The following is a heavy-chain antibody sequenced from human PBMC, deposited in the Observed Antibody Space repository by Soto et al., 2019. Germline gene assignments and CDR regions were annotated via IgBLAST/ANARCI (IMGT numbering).Heavy chain of an antibody. CDR2: IYHSGST. CDR1: GGSITSGNW. V-gene: IGHV4-4*02. D-gene: IGHD4-17*01. CDR3: ARYGDYPYFDS. J-gene: IGHJ4*02. Sequence: QVQLQESGPGLMKPSGTLSLTCAVSGGSITSGNWWNWVRQPPGKGLEWIGEIYHSGSTNYNPSLKSRVTISVDKSKSHFSLRLTSVTAADTAVYYCARYGDYPYFDSWGQGILITVSS.